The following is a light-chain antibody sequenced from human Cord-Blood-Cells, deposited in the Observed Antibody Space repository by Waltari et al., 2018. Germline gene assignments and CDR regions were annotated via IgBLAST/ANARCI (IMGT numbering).Light chain of an antibody. CDR2: DAS. V-gene: IGKV1-33*01. CDR1: QDISNY. J-gene: IGKJ4*01. Sequence: DIQMTQSPSSLSASVGDRVTITCQASQDISNYFNWYQQRPGKAPKLLTYDASNLETGVPSRFSGSGSGTDFTFTISSLQPEAIAAYYCQQYDNLPALTFGGGTKVEIK. CDR3: QQYDNLPALT.